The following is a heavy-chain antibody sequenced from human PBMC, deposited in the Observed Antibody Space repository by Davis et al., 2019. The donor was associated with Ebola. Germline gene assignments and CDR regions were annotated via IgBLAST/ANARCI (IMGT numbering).Heavy chain of an antibody. CDR3: AKDGDYRPFDY. CDR2: IRSKANSYAT. Sequence: GESLKISCAASGFTFSSYAMSWVRQASGKGLEWVGRIRSKANSYATAYAASVKGRFTISRDDSKNTAYLQMNSLRAEDTAVYYCAKDGDYRPFDYWGQGTLVTVSS. CDR1: GFTFSSYA. V-gene: IGHV3-73*01. J-gene: IGHJ4*02. D-gene: IGHD4-17*01.